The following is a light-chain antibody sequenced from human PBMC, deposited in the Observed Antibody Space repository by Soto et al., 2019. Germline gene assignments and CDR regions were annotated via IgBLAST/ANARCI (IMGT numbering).Light chain of an antibody. Sequence: EIVMTQSPATLSVSPGERDPLSCRASQSLTSDYLAWYQQNPGQTPRLLIHGASSRATGIPDRFSGSGSGTDFTLTISRLEPEDFAVYYCQQYGSSGTFGQGTKVDIK. CDR1: QSLTSDY. CDR3: QQYGSSGT. J-gene: IGKJ1*01. V-gene: IGKV3-20*01. CDR2: GAS.